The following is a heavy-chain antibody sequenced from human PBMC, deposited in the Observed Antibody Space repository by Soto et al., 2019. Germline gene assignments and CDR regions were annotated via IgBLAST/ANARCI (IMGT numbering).Heavy chain of an antibody. CDR3: ARERQSLDWFDP. V-gene: IGHV4-59*01. Sequence: SETLCLSWTVAGGSIIGYGWSWIRQPPGKGLEWIGYIYYSGSTNYNPSLKSRVTISVDTSKNQFSLKLSSVTAADTAVYYCARERQSLDWFDPCGQGTLVTV. J-gene: IGHJ5*02. D-gene: IGHD6-19*01. CDR2: IYYSGST. CDR1: GGSIIGYG.